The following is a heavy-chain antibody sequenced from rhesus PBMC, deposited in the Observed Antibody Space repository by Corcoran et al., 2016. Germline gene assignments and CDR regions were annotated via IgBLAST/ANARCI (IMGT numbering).Heavy chain of an antibody. CDR1: GFSLTTSGMG. Sequence: QVTLKESGPALVKPTQTHTLTCTFSGFSLTTSGMGVGWIRQPPGKALEWLALIYWDDDKRYSTSLKTRLTISKDTSKNQVVLTMTNMDPVDTATYYCVRPGYSGDFDYWGQGVLVTVSS. CDR3: VRPGYSGDFDY. D-gene: IGHD5-42*01. V-gene: IGHV2-174*01. J-gene: IGHJ4*01. CDR2: IYWDDDK.